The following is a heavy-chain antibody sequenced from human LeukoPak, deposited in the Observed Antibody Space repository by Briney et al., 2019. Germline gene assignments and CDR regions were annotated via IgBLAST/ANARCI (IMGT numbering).Heavy chain of an antibody. CDR2: ISGSGGST. V-gene: IGHV3-23*01. CDR3: AKTPHTYDYVWGGYLSN. Sequence: GSLRLSCAASGFTFSSYGMSWVRQAPGKGLEWVSAISGSGGSTYYADSVKGRFTISRDNSKNALYLQMNSLRAEDTAVYYCAKTPHTYDYVWGGYLSNWGQGTLVTVSS. D-gene: IGHD3-16*02. J-gene: IGHJ4*02. CDR1: GFTFSSYG.